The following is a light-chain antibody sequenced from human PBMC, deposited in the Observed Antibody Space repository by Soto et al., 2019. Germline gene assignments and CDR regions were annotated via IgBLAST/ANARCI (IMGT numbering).Light chain of an antibody. V-gene: IGKV3-20*01. CDR2: GAS. CDR3: QQYNDSPLT. J-gene: IGKJ4*02. Sequence: IVLTRSQLSLSWSPGASASLYCRASQSVSSSYLAWYQQKPGQAPRLLIYGASSRATGIPDRFSGSGSGTDFTLTISRLEPEDSAVYYCQQYNDSPLTSGGGTKVDIK. CDR1: QSVSSSY.